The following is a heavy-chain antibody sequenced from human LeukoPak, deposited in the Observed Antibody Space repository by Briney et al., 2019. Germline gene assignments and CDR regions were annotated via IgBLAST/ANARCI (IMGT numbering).Heavy chain of an antibody. V-gene: IGHV3-21*01. J-gene: IGHJ3*02. CDR1: GFTFSSYS. D-gene: IGHD1-7*01. CDR3: ARDLELRVATFDI. Sequence: GGSLRLSCAASGFTFSSYSMNWVRQAPGKGLEGVSSISSSSRYIYYADSVKGRFTISRDNAKNSVYLQMNSLRAEDTAAYYCARDLELRVATFDIWGQGTMVTVSS. CDR2: ISSSSRYI.